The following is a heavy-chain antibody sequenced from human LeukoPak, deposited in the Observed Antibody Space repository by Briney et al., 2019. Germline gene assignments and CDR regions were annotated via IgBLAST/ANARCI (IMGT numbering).Heavy chain of an antibody. CDR1: GYTFTSYD. CDR3: ARVLRYYDSSGYYY. V-gene: IGHV1-8*01. J-gene: IGHJ4*02. CDR2: MNPNSGNT. D-gene: IGHD3-22*01. Sequence: ASVKVSCKASGYTFTSYDINWVRQATGRGLEWMGWMNPNSGNTGYAQKFQGRVTMTRNTSISTAYMELSSLRSEDTAVYYCARVLRYYDSSGYYYWGQGTLVTVSS.